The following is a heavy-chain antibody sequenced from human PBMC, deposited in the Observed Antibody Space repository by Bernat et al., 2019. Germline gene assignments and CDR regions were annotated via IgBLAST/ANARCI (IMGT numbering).Heavy chain of an antibody. CDR3: ARGGGYSGYYDY. CDR1: GFTFSSYA. CDR2: ISYDGSSG. D-gene: IGHD1-26*01. Sequence: QVQLVESGGGVVQPGRSLRLSCAASGFTFSSYAMHWVRQAPGKGLEWVAVISYDGSSGYNADSVRGRFTISRDNAKNTLYLQMSSLRAEDTAVYYCARGGGYSGYYDYWGQGTLVTVSS. J-gene: IGHJ4*02. V-gene: IGHV3-30*07.